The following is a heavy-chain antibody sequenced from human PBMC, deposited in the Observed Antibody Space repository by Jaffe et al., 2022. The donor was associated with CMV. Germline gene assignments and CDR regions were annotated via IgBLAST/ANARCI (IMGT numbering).Heavy chain of an antibody. CDR2: IIPILGIA. CDR1: GGTFSSYA. Sequence: QVQLVQSGAEVKKPGSSVKVSCKASGGTFSSYAISWVRQAPGQGLEWMGRIIPILGIANYAQKFQGRVTITADKSTSTAYMELSSLRSEDTAVYYCARDLNDYGGNSKAGGDYWGQGTLVTVSS. D-gene: IGHD4-17*01. J-gene: IGHJ4*02. V-gene: IGHV1-69*09. CDR3: ARDLNDYGGNSKAGGDY.